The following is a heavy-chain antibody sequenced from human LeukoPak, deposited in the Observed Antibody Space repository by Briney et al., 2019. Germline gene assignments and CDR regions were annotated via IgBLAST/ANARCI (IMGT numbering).Heavy chain of an antibody. CDR2: IYTSGST. J-gene: IGHJ4*02. CDR1: GGSISSGSYY. V-gene: IGHV4-61*02. Sequence: SQTLSLTCTVSGGSISSGSYYWSWIRQPAGMGLEWIGRIYTSGSTNYNPSIQSRVTISVDPPQTQFSLPLSSVTAADTAVYYCARARVPSGWFFGSYFDYWGQGTLVTVSS. D-gene: IGHD6-19*01. CDR3: ARARVPSGWFFGSYFDY.